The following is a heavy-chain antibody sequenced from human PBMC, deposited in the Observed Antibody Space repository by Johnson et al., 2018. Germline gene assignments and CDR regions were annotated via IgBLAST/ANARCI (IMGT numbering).Heavy chain of an antibody. D-gene: IGHD1-7*01. CDR3: SAFWNSNVRG. Sequence: QVQLQESGPGMVKSSETLSLTCTVSGVSINSGSYYWGWIRQPPGKGLEWIGTIDDSGSTYYNPSPKSRVTISVDTSKNQFSLKLNSVTPADPAVYYSSAFWNSNVRGWGQGTLVTVSS. V-gene: IGHV4-39*01. J-gene: IGHJ4*02. CDR1: GVSINSGSYY. CDR2: IDDSGST.